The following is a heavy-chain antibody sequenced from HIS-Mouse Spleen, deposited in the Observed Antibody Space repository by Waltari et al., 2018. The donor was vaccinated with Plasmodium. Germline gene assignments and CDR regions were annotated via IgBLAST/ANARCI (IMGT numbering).Heavy chain of an antibody. J-gene: IGHJ4*02. D-gene: IGHD1-7*01. CDR3: ARDRITGTSYFDY. Sequence: QLQLQESGPGLVKPSETLSLTCTVSGGSLSSSSYYWGLLPQPPGKGLEWIGSIYYSGSTYYNPSLKSRVTISVDTSKNQFSLKLSSVTAADTAVYYCARDRITGTSYFDYWGQGTLVTVSS. CDR1: GGSLSSSSYY. CDR2: IYYSGST. V-gene: IGHV4-39*07.